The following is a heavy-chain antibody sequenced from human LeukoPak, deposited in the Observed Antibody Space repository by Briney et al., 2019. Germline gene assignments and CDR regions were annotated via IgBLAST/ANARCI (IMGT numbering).Heavy chain of an antibody. CDR2: IIPIFGTA. CDR1: GGTFSSYA. V-gene: IGHV1-69*13. D-gene: IGHD6-13*01. Sequence: SVKVSCKASGGTFSSYAISRVRQAPGQGLEWMGGIIPIFGTANYAQKFQGRVTITADESTSTAYMELSSLRSEGTAVYYCARDAGYSSSWSNYSYYGMDVWGQGTTVTVSS. J-gene: IGHJ6*02. CDR3: ARDAGYSSSWSNYSYYGMDV.